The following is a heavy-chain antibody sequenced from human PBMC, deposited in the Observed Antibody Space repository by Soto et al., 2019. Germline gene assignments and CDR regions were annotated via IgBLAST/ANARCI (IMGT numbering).Heavy chain of an antibody. CDR1: GGSISSSSYY. CDR3: ARRGLDPNQYSSSSYYYYGMDV. J-gene: IGHJ6*02. Sequence: QLPETLSLTCTVSGGSISSSSYYWGWIRQPPGKGLEWIGSIYYSGSTYYNPSLKSRVTISVDTSKNQFSLKLSSVTAADTAVYYCARRGLDPNQYSSSSYYYYGMDVWGQGTTVTVSS. D-gene: IGHD6-6*01. CDR2: IYYSGST. V-gene: IGHV4-39*01.